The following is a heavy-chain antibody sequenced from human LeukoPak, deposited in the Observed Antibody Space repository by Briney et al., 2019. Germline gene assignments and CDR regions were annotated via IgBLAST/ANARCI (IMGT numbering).Heavy chain of an antibody. D-gene: IGHD3-3*01. CDR1: GGSISSYY. CDR3: ARGRNYDFWSGYYTGIPWFDP. J-gene: IGHJ5*02. Sequence: KPSETLSLTCTVSGGSISSYYWSWIRQPAGKGLEWIGRIYTSGSTYYNPSLKSRVTLSVDTSKNQFSLKLSSVTAADTAVYYCARGRNYDFWSGYYTGIPWFDPWGQGTLVTVSS. CDR2: IYTSGST. V-gene: IGHV4-4*07.